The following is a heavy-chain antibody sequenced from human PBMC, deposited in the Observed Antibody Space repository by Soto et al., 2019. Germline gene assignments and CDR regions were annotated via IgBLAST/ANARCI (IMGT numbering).Heavy chain of an antibody. CDR3: ARVAGP. J-gene: IGHJ5*02. V-gene: IGHV4-30-2*01. CDR2: IYHSGST. Sequence: PSETLSLTCAVSGGSISSGGYSWSGIRQPPGKGLDWIGYIYHSGSTYYNPSLKSRGTISVDRPKTHFPLRLGPVPAADTALYYCARVAGPWGQGTLVPV. CDR1: GGSISSGGYS.